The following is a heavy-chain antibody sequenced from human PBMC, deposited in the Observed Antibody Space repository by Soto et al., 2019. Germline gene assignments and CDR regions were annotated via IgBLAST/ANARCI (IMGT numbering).Heavy chain of an antibody. Sequence: PSQTLSLTCAISGDSVSSNSAAWNWIRRSPSRGLEWLGRTYYRSKWYNDYAVSVKSRITINPDTSKNQFSLQLNSVTPEDTAVYYCARVRSDSFFLEWSFDYWGQGTLVTVSS. CDR3: ARVRSDSFFLEWSFDY. V-gene: IGHV6-1*01. CDR1: GDSVSSNSAA. D-gene: IGHD3-3*01. J-gene: IGHJ4*02. CDR2: TYYRSKWYN.